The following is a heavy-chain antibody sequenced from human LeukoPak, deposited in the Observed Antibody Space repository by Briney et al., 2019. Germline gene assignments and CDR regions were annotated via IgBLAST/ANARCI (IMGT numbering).Heavy chain of an antibody. CDR3: SRIYRDYFMDV. CDR1: GYCFTSYW. D-gene: IGHD4-11*01. Sequence: GAALQISYDGSGYCFTSYWIGWVRPMARKGLEWMGIIYPGDSDTKYSASFQGQVTISADKSISTAYLQCNSPTAAHTALYSCSRIYRDYFMDVWGKGTTVTVSS. V-gene: IGHV5-51*01. CDR2: IYPGDSDT. J-gene: IGHJ6*03.